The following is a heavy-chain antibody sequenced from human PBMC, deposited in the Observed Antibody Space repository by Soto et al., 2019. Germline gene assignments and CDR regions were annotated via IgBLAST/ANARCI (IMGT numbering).Heavy chain of an antibody. V-gene: IGHV3-23*01. CDR3: AKAGGAAGTVDYFDY. D-gene: IGHD6-13*01. CDR1: GFTFSNYA. CDR2: ISGSVGST. J-gene: IGHJ4*02. Sequence: TGGSLRLSCAASGFTFSNYAINWVRQSPGKRLEWVSVISGSVGSTYYADSVKGRFTITRDNSKNTLYLQMNSLRAEDTAVYYCAKAGGAAGTVDYFDYWGQGTLVTVSS.